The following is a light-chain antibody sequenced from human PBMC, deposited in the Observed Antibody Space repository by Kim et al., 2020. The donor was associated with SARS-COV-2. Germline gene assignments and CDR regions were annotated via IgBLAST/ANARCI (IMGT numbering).Light chain of an antibody. CDR1: QGIADW. J-gene: IGKJ1*01. CDR3: QQANSFPWT. Sequence: DIQMTQSPSSVSASVGDRVTITCRASQGIADWLAWYQQKPGKAPKLLIYATSTLQIGVPSRFSGSGSATDFTLTISSLQPEDFATYYCQQANSFPWTFGQGPKVDIK. V-gene: IGKV1-12*01. CDR2: ATS.